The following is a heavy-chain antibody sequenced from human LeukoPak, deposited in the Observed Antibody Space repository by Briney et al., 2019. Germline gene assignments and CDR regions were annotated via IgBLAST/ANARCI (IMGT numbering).Heavy chain of an antibody. CDR3: ARAEVEMATIFFDY. J-gene: IGHJ4*02. V-gene: IGHV3-21*01. Sequence: GGSLRLACAASGFTFSSYSMNWVRQAPGKGLEWVSSISSSSSYIYYADSVKGRFTISRDNAKNSLYLQMNSLRAEDTAVYYCARAEVEMATIFFDYWGQGTLVAVSS. CDR2: ISSSSSYI. CDR1: GFTFSSYS. D-gene: IGHD5-24*01.